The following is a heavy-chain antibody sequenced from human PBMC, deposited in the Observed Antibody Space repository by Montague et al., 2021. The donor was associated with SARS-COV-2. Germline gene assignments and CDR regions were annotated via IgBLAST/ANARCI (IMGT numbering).Heavy chain of an antibody. V-gene: IGHV3-33*01. CDR2: IWYDGSNK. J-gene: IGHJ4*02. CDR1: GFTFSSYG. CDR3: ARDQVIAAAGTRYYFDY. D-gene: IGHD6-13*01. Sequence: SLRLSCAASGFTFSSYGMHWVRQAPGKGLEWVAVIWYDGSNKYYADSVKGRFTISRDNSKNTLYLQTNSLRAEDTAVYYCARDQVIAAAGTRYYFDYWGQGTLVTVSS.